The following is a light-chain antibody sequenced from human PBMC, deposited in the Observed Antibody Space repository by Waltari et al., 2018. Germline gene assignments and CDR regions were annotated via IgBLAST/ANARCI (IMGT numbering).Light chain of an antibody. CDR2: SNN. J-gene: IGLJ3*02. V-gene: IGLV1-44*01. CDR1: ISNIGSNT. Sequence: QSVLTQPPSASVTPGQRVIISCSGSISNIGSNTVNWYQRPPGTAPKRVTYSNNQRPAGVPDRFAGPRSGTSASLAIIGRQSEDEADYYCATWDDSLNGWVFGGGTKLTVL. CDR3: ATWDDSLNGWV.